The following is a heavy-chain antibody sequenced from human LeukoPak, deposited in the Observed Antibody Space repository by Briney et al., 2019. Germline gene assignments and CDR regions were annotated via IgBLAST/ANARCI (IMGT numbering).Heavy chain of an antibody. CDR2: VSSDGRNT. CDR3: ARDLGGSGPTPIDY. D-gene: IGHD4-23*01. J-gene: IGHJ4*02. CDR1: GFTFSSYW. V-gene: IGHV3-74*01. Sequence: GGSLRLSCEASGFTFSSYWMHWVRQAPGKGLVWVSRVSSDGRNTIYADSVKGRFTISRDNAMNTLYLQMNSLRAEDTAVYYCARDLGGSGPTPIDYWGQGILVTVSS.